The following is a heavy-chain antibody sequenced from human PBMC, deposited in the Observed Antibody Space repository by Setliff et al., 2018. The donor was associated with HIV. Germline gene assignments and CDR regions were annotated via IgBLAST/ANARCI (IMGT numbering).Heavy chain of an antibody. D-gene: IGHD3-10*01. Sequence: ASVKVSCKASGYTVTDYYMHWVRRAPGHGLEWMGIINPSFGSTSYAQKFQGRVTMTRDTSTSTVFMELSSLNSGDTAVYYCATDRDATMVPEADYWGQGTQVTVSS. CDR1: GYTVTDYY. CDR2: INPSFGST. J-gene: IGHJ4*02. V-gene: IGHV1-46*01. CDR3: ATDRDATMVPEADY.